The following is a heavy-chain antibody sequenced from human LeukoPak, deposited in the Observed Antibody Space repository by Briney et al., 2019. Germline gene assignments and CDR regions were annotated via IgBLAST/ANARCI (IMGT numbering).Heavy chain of an antibody. CDR3: TRGTDYGSATNYFDH. J-gene: IGHJ4*02. Sequence: GGSLRLSCAASGFTFDDYAMHWVRHAPGKGLQWVSLISWEGDTTYYADSVRGRFTISRDNSRNFLYHHMNSLRTDDTAFYYCTRGTDYGSATNYFDHWGQGTLVSVSS. CDR1: GFTFDDYA. CDR2: ISWEGDTT. D-gene: IGHD3-10*01. V-gene: IGHV3-43*01.